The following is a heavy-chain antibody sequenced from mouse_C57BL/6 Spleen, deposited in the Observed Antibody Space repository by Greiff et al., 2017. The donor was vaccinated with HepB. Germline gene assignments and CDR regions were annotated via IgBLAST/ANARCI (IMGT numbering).Heavy chain of an antibody. CDR3: ARSPSTMVTTGVLDD. D-gene: IGHD2-2*01. CDR1: GFTFTDYY. CDR2: IRNKANGYTT. V-gene: IGHV7-3*01. Sequence: EVMLVESGGGLVQPGGSLSLSCAASGFTFTDYYLSWVRQPPGKALEWLGFIRNKANGYTTEYSASVKGRFTISRDNSQSILYLQMNALRAEDSATYYCARSPSTMVTTGVLDDWGQGTTLTVSS. J-gene: IGHJ2*01.